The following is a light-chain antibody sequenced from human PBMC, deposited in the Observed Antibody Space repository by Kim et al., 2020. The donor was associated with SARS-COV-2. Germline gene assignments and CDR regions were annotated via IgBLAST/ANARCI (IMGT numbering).Light chain of an antibody. CDR1: QTIFYSSNNKNY. CDR3: QQYYGTPYT. CDR2: WAS. Sequence: RTTINCKSIQTIFYSSNNKNYLAWYQQKPGQPPKLLIYWASTRESGVPDRFSGSGSGTDFTLTISSLQAEDVAVYYCQQYYGTPYTFGQGTKLEI. J-gene: IGKJ2*01. V-gene: IGKV4-1*01.